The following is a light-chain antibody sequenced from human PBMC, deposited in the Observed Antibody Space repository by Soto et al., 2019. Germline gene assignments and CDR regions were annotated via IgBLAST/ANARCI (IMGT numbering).Light chain of an antibody. Sequence: DIQMTQSPSSLSASVGARVTITCQASQDITNYLNWYQQKPGKAPKLLIYAASNLQSGVPSRFSGSGSGTDFTLTISSLQPEDFATYFCQQSYSTPPWTFGQGTKVDIK. CDR2: AAS. V-gene: IGKV1-39*01. J-gene: IGKJ1*01. CDR3: QQSYSTPPWT. CDR1: QDITNY.